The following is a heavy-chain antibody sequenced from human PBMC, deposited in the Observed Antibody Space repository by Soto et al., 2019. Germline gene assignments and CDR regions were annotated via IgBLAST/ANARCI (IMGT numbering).Heavy chain of an antibody. Sequence: LSLTCAVSGDSIGSSVWWTWVRQPPGKGLEWIGEVFHTGNTNYNPSLKSRVTMSVDKSTNEFSLKVTSVTAADTAIYYCARKAWVRFDYWGQGALVTVSS. J-gene: IGHJ4*02. CDR3: ARKAWVRFDY. V-gene: IGHV4-4*02. D-gene: IGHD7-27*01. CDR1: GDSIGSSVW. CDR2: VFHTGNT.